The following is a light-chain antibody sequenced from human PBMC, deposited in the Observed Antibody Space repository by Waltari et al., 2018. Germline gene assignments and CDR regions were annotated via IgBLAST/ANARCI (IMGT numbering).Light chain of an antibody. CDR2: LNSDGSH. Sequence: QLVLPQSPSASASLGASVKLTCTLSSGHSSYATPWHQQQPEKGPRYLMKLNSDGSHSKGDGIPDRFSGSSSGAERYLTISSLQSEDEADYYCQTWGTGWVFGGGTKLTVL. V-gene: IGLV4-69*01. J-gene: IGLJ3*02. CDR1: SGHSSYA. CDR3: QTWGTGWV.